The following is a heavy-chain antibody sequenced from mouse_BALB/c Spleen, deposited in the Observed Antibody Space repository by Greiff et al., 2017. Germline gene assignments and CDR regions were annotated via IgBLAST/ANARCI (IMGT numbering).Heavy chain of an antibody. CDR2: ISSGGSYT. J-gene: IGHJ4*01. Sequence: EVKLMESGGGLVQPGGSLKLSCAASGFTFSSYGMSWVRQTPDKRLEWVATISSGGSYTYYPDSVKGRFTISRDNAKNTLYLQMSSLKSEDTAMYYCAREDRYDAMDYWGQGTSVTVSS. CDR3: AREDRYDAMDY. D-gene: IGHD2-14*01. CDR1: GFTFSSYG. V-gene: IGHV5-6*03.